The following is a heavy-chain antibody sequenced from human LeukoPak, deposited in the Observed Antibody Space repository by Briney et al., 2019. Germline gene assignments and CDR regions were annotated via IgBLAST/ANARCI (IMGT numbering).Heavy chain of an antibody. CDR3: ARVFPQYYYHNSDYIGVDY. Sequence: AGGSLRLSCAASGFTFSSYAMSWVRQALGKGLEWVAVISYDGSNKYYAEFVKGRFTISRDNSKNTLYLQMNSLRAEDTAVYYCARVFPQYYYHNSDYIGVDYWGQGTLVTVSS. CDR2: ISYDGSNK. V-gene: IGHV3-30-3*01. D-gene: IGHD3-22*01. CDR1: GFTFSSYA. J-gene: IGHJ4*02.